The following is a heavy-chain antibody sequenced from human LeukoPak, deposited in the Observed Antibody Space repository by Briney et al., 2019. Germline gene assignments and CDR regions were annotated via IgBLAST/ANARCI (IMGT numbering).Heavy chain of an antibody. CDR3: ARDFWSGYYRPNWFDP. Sequence: SETLSLTCAVSGYSLSSGYYWGWIRQPPGKGLEWIGSIYHSGSTYYNPSLKSRVTISVDTSKNQFSLKLNSVTAEDTAEYYCARDFWSGYYRPNWFDPWGQGTLVTVSS. CDR1: GYSLSSGYY. D-gene: IGHD3-3*01. J-gene: IGHJ5*02. V-gene: IGHV4-38-2*01. CDR2: IYHSGST.